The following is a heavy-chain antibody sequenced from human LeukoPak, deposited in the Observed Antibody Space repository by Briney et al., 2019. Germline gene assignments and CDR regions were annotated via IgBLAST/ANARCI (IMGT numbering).Heavy chain of an antibody. Sequence: GGSLRLSCAASGFTFSSYGMHWVRQAPGKGLEWVAFIRYDGSNKYYADSVKGRFTISRDNANNSLYLQMNSLRAEDTALYYCATLYGSGSYYNVDYWGQGTLVTVSS. V-gene: IGHV3-30*02. CDR2: IRYDGSNK. CDR1: GFTFSSYG. J-gene: IGHJ4*02. D-gene: IGHD3-10*01. CDR3: ATLYGSGSYYNVDY.